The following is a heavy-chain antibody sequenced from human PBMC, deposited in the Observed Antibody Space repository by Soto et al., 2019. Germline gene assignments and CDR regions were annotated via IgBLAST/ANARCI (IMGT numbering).Heavy chain of an antibody. J-gene: IGHJ4*02. V-gene: IGHV1-24*01. CDR2: FDPEDGET. CDR1: GERLEYLS. CDR3: ATGWVGKSFDY. Sequence: VTCEVSGERLEYLSMYWACQAPGKGLEWMGGFDPEDGETIYAQKFQGRVTMTEDTSTDTAYMELSSLRSEDTAVYYCATGWVGKSFDYWGQGTLVTVSS. D-gene: IGHD2-15*01.